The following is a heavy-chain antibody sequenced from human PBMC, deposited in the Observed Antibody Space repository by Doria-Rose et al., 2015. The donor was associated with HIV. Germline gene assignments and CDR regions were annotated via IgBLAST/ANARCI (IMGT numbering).Heavy chain of an antibody. CDR3: ARIKSSRWYHKYYFDF. CDR2: IFSNDDR. CDR1: GVSLSSPGMG. J-gene: IGHJ4*02. V-gene: IGHV2-26*01. Sequence: QVTLKESGPVLVKPTETLTLTCTVSGVSLSSPGMGVSWIRQPPGKALEWLANIFSNDDRSYNRSLKSRLTISRGTSKSQVVLTMTDMDPVDTATYYCARIKSSRWYHKYYFDFWGQGTLVIVSA. D-gene: IGHD6-13*01.